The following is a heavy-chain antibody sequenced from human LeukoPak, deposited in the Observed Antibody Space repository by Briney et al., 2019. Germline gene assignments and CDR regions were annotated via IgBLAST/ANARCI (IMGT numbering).Heavy chain of an antibody. D-gene: IGHD2-2*01. J-gene: IGHJ3*02. CDR3: ARAPAVLHDAFDI. CDR1: GFTFSIYT. CDR2: IYSGGRT. Sequence: GGSLRLSCVASGFTFSIYTMSWVRQARGKGLEWVSVIYSGGRTYYADSVKGRFTISRDNSKNTLYLQMNSLRAEDTAIYYCARAPAVLHDAFDIWGQGTMVTASS. V-gene: IGHV3-53*01.